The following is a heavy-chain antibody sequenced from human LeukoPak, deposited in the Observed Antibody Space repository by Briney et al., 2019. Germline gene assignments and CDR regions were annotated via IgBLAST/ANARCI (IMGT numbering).Heavy chain of an antibody. D-gene: IGHD1/OR15-1a*01. J-gene: IGHJ4*02. CDR3: AHRRPGHLTGWDNSYFDN. CDR1: GFSLYSSGVG. Sequence: SGPTLVIPTQTLTLTCTFSGFSLYSSGVGVGWIRQPPGRALEWLAVIYWYDDKRYNPSLRSRLTMSKDASRNQVFLVVANMDPVDTATYYCAHRRPGHLTGWDNSYFDNWGPGTLVTVSS. CDR2: IYWYDDK. V-gene: IGHV2-5*01.